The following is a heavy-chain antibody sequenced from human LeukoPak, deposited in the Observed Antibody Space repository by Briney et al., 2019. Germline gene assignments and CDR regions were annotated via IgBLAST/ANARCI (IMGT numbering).Heavy chain of an antibody. D-gene: IGHD3-22*01. CDR2: IYYSGST. CDR1: GGSISSYY. CDR3: ARDTTSKYYYDSSGYYRPLGY. J-gene: IGHJ4*02. Sequence: SETLSLTCTVSGGSISSYYWSWIRQPPGKGLEWIGYIYYSGSTNYNPSLKSRVTISVDTSKNQFSLKLSSVTAADTAVYYCARDTTSKYYYDSSGYYRPLGYWGQGTLVTVSS. V-gene: IGHV4-59*12.